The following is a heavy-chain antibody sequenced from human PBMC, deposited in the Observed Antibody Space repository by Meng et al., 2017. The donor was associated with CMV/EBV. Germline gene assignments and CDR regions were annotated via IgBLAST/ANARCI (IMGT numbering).Heavy chain of an antibody. CDR3: ARAPYDTLTGYSRYFDL. D-gene: IGHD3-9*01. V-gene: IGHV3-21*04. CDR1: FTFSSYS. CDR2: ISSSSTYI. J-gene: IGHJ2*01. Sequence: FTFSSYSMYWVHQAPGKGLEWVSGISSSSTYIFYADSVKGRFVISRDDAKNSLFLQMNTVRAEDTAVYYCARAPYDTLTGYSRYFDLWGHGTLVTVSS.